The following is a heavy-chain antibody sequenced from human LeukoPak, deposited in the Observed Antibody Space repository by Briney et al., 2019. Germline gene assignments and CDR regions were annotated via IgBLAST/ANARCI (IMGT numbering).Heavy chain of an antibody. J-gene: IGHJ4*02. CDR1: GFTFSNYW. V-gene: IGHV3-7*04. Sequence: PGGSLRLSCAASGFTFSNYWMTWVRQAPGKGLEWVANIEQDGSEKYYVDSVKGRFTISRDNAKNSLYLQMNSLRAEDTAVYHCARDGYGSRILPYWGEGPLLTVSS. CDR3: ARDGYGSRILPY. D-gene: IGHD3-10*01. CDR2: IEQDGSEK.